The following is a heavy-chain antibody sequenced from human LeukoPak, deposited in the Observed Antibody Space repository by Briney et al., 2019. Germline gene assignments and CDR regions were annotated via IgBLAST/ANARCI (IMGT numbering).Heavy chain of an antibody. V-gene: IGHV4-34*01. Sequence: SETLSLTCAVYGGSLSGYHWSWIRQPPGRGLEWIGEINHSGSTNYNPSLKSRVSISVDTSKNQFSLKLSSVTAADTPVYYCARXXXLDXVAPSPHYYYMDVWGKGTTVTVSS. J-gene: IGHJ6*03. CDR1: GGSLSGYH. CDR2: INHSGST. D-gene: IGHD5-12*01. CDR3: ARXXXLDXVAPSPHYYYMDV.